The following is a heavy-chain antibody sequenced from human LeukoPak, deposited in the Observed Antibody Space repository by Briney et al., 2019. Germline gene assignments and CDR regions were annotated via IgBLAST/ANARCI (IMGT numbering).Heavy chain of an antibody. CDR3: ARNIQLWSTGSDY. V-gene: IGHV3-11*06. CDR2: ISSSSSYI. CDR1: GFTFSDYY. Sequence: GGSLRLSCAASGFTFSDYYMSWIRQAPGKGLEWVSYISSSSSYIYYADSVKGRFTISRDNAKNSLYLQMNSLRAEDTAVYYCARNIQLWSTGSDYWGQGTLVTVSS. D-gene: IGHD5-18*01. J-gene: IGHJ4*02.